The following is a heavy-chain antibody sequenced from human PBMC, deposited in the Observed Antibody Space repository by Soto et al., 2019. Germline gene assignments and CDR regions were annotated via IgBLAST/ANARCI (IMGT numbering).Heavy chain of an antibody. D-gene: IGHD6-6*01. J-gene: IGHJ5*02. CDR2: ISYDGSNK. CDR1: GFTFSSYA. CDR3: VREGIAARRLLNWFDP. Sequence: GGSLRLSCAASGFTFSSYAMHWVRQAPGKGLEWVAVISYDGSNKYYADSVKGRFTISRDNSKNTLYLQMNSLRAEDTAVYYCVREGIAARRLLNWFDPWGQGTLVTVSS. V-gene: IGHV3-30-3*01.